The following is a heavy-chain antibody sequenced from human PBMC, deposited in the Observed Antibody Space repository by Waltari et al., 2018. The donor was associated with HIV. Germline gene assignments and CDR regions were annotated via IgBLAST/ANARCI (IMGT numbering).Heavy chain of an antibody. Sequence: EVYLLESGGALVQPGVSLRLSSTASGFLFCRYVMGRVRQAPGKGLEWVGGISDEGVNTKYADSVKGRFTISRDNSKNTLFLEINSLRTDDTAVYYCAKDQPETYDRSYGMDVWGQGTTVTVS. CDR3: AKDQPETYDRSYGMDV. CDR1: GFLFCRYV. D-gene: IGHD3-10*02. CDR2: ISDEGVNT. J-gene: IGHJ6*02. V-gene: IGHV3-23*01.